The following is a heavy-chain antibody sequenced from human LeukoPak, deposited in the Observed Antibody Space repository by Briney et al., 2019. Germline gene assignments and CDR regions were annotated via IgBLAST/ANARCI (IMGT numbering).Heavy chain of an antibody. V-gene: IGHV3-23*01. CDR3: AKSQAAGTGPYYCYGMDV. Sequence: PGGSLRLSCAASGFTFSTYAMTWVRQAPGKGLEWVSDLRGSGGATYYADSVKGRFTISRDNSKNTLYLQLNSLRAEDTAVYYCAKSQAAGTGPYYCYGMDVWGQGTTVTVCS. CDR2: LRGSGGAT. J-gene: IGHJ6*02. CDR1: GFTFSTYA. D-gene: IGHD6-13*01.